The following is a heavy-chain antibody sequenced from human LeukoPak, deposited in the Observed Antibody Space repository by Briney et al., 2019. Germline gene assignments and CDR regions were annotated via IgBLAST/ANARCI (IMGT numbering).Heavy chain of an antibody. Sequence: GASVKVSCKASGGTFSSYAIGWVRQAPGQGLEWMGRIIPILGIANYAQKFQGRVTITADKSTSTAYMELSSLRSEDTAVYYCVKTGYCSGGSCDNWFDPWGQGTLVTVSS. CDR3: VKTGYCSGGSCDNWFDP. V-gene: IGHV1-69*04. CDR2: IIPILGIA. J-gene: IGHJ5*02. CDR1: GGTFSSYA. D-gene: IGHD2-15*01.